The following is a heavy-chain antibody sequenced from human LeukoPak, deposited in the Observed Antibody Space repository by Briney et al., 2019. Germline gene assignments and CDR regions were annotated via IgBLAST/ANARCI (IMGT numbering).Heavy chain of an antibody. CDR3: ARRPIVGATSWFDP. CDR1: GYTFTSYG. Sequence: GASVKVSCKASGYTFTSYGISWVRQAPGQGLEWMGWISAYNGNTNYAQKLQGRVTMTTDTSTSTAYMELRSLRSDATAVYYCARRPIVGATSWFDPWGQGTLVTVSS. V-gene: IGHV1-18*01. CDR2: ISAYNGNT. J-gene: IGHJ5*02. D-gene: IGHD1-26*01.